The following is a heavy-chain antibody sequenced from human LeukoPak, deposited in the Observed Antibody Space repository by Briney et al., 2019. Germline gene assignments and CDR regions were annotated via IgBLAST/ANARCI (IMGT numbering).Heavy chain of an antibody. J-gene: IGHJ3*02. CDR3: ARDGLSEIDDAFDI. D-gene: IGHD3/OR15-3a*01. CDR2: ISAYNGNT. V-gene: IGHV1-18*01. Sequence: ASVNVSCKASGYTFTSYGISWVRQAPGQGLEWMGWISAYNGNTNYAQKLQGRVTMTTDTSTSTAYMELRSLRSDDTAVYYCARDGLSEIDDAFDIWGQGTMVTVSS. CDR1: GYTFTSYG.